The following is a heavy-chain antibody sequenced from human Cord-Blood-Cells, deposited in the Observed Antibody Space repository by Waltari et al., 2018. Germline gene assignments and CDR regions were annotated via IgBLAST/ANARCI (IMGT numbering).Heavy chain of an antibody. CDR1: GGSISSYY. Sequence: QVQLQESGPGLVKPSETLSLTCTVSGGSISSYYWSWIRQPPGKGLEWIGYIYYSGSPTSSPSLKSRATISVDTSKNQFSLKLSSVPAADTAVYYCARGGGYCSSTSCYAFDIWGQGTMVTVSS. CDR3: ARGGGYCSSTSCYAFDI. CDR2: IYYSGSP. V-gene: IGHV4-59*01. J-gene: IGHJ3*02. D-gene: IGHD2-2*01.